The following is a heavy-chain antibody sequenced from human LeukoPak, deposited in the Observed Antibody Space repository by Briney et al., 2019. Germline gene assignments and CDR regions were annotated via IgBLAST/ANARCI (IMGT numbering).Heavy chain of an antibody. V-gene: IGHV3-21*01. D-gene: IGHD7-27*01. Sequence: RGSLRLACVASGFIFSIYSMKWVRQAPGKGLEWVSSISTSSSYIYYADSVEGRFTISRDNAKNSLYLQMNSLRAEDTSVYYCASELGTGSYWRQGTLVTVSS. CDR1: GFIFSIYS. CDR2: ISTSSSYI. CDR3: ASELGTGSY. J-gene: IGHJ4*02.